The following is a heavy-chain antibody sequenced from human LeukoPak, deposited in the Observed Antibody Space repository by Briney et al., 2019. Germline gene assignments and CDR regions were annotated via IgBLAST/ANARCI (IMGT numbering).Heavy chain of an antibody. J-gene: IGHJ4*02. D-gene: IGHD3-22*01. CDR1: GGSFSSYA. CDR2: IIPILDIA. Sequence: ASVRVSCTASGGSFSSYAFSWVRQAPGQGLEWIGRIIPILDIANYAQNFQGRVTITADKSTTTAYMEVSSLRSEDTAVYYCASRKYDSSSYYLYYLDYWGQGTLVTVSS. V-gene: IGHV1-69*04. CDR3: ASRKYDSSSYYLYYLDY.